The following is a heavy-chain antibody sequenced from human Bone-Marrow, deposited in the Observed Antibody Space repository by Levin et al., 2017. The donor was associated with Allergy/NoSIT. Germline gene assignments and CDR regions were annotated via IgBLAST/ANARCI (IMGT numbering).Heavy chain of an antibody. CDR1: GFTFSSYE. D-gene: IGHD3-3*01. J-gene: IGHJ6*03. V-gene: IGHV3-48*03. Sequence: PGGSLRLSCAASGFTFSSYEMNWVRQAPGKGLEWVSYISSSGSTIYYADSVKGRFTISRDNAKNSLYLQMNSLRAEDTAVYYYARDLFVGVPSRRRTYYDVWSGQPEPIYYYYYMDVWGKGTTVTVSS. CDR2: ISSSGSTI. CDR3: ARDLFVGVPSRRRTYYDVWSGQPEPIYYYYYMDV.